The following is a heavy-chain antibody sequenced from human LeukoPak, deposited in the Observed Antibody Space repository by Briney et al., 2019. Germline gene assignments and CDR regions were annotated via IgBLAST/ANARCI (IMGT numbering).Heavy chain of an antibody. CDR3: ARHRSDIVVVPAAIHLYYYYMDV. Sequence: SETLSLTCAVYGGSFSGYYWSWIRQPPGKGLEWIGEINHSGSTNYNPSLKSRVTIPVDTSKNQFSLKLSSVTAADTAVYYCARHRSDIVVVPAAIHLYYYYMDVWGKGTTVTVSS. J-gene: IGHJ6*03. CDR1: GGSFSGYY. D-gene: IGHD2-2*01. V-gene: IGHV4-34*01. CDR2: INHSGST.